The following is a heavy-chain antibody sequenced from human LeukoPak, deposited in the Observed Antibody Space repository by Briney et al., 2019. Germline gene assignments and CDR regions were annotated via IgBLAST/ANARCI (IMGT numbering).Heavy chain of an antibody. Sequence: GGSLRPSCAASGFTVSSNYMSWVRQAPGKGLEWVSVIYSGGSTYYADSVKGRFTISRDNSKNTLYLQMNSLRAEDTAVYYCARASYFGVVPGFDYWGQGTLVTVSS. D-gene: IGHD3-3*01. V-gene: IGHV3-53*01. CDR3: ARASYFGVVPGFDY. CDR2: IYSGGST. CDR1: GFTVSSNY. J-gene: IGHJ4*02.